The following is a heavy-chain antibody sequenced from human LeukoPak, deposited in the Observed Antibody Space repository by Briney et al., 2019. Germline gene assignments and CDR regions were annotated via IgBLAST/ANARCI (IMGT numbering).Heavy chain of an antibody. CDR1: GGPISSGSHF. CDR2: IYSSGSP. CDR3: AREGIARGYFDY. Sequence: SETLSRTCTVSGGPISSGSHFWAWVRQSPGKGLEWIGGIYSSGSPSYSPSLRSRVTMSVDTSKNQFSLKLSSVTAADTAVYYCAREGIARGYFDYWGQGTLVTVSS. D-gene: IGHD6-13*01. J-gene: IGHJ4*02. V-gene: IGHV4-39*07.